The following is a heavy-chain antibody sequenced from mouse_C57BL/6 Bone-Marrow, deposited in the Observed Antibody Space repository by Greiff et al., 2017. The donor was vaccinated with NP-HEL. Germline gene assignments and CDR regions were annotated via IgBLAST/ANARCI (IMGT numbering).Heavy chain of an antibody. CDR3: AGGQLRLPFYAMDY. J-gene: IGHJ4*01. CDR1: GYTFTSYW. V-gene: IGHV1-50*01. Sequence: QVQLQQPGAELVKPGASVKLSCKASGYTFTSYWMQLVKQRPGPCLVWIGEIYPSYSYPHYTPKFKGKATLTVDTSSSTAYMQLSSLTSEDSAVYYCAGGQLRLPFYAMDYWGQGTSVTVSS. D-gene: IGHD3-2*02. CDR2: IYPSYSYP.